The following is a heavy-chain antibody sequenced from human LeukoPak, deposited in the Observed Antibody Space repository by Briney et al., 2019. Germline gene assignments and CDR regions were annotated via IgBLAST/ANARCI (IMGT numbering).Heavy chain of an antibody. Sequence: GGSLRLSCAASGFTFSSYAMSWVRQAPGKGLEWVSVIYSGGSTYYADSVKGRFTISRDNSKNTLYLQMNSLRAEDTAVYYCAANYYDSSGYYLLEYWGQGTLVTVSS. CDR3: AANYYDSSGYYLLEY. D-gene: IGHD3-22*01. V-gene: IGHV3-53*01. CDR2: IYSGGST. CDR1: GFTFSSYA. J-gene: IGHJ4*02.